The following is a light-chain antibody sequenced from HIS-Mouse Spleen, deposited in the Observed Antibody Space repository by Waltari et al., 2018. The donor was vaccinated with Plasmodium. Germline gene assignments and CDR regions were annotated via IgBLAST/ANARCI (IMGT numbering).Light chain of an antibody. CDR1: QRVSSN. J-gene: IGKJ1*01. V-gene: IGKV3-15*01. CDR3: QQYNNWPRGT. Sequence: EIVLTQSPATLSVSPGERATLSCRASQRVSSNLAWYKQKPGQAPRLHIYGASTRATGIPARFSGSGSGTEFTLTISSMQSEDFAVYYCQQYNNWPRGTFGQGTKVEIK. CDR2: GAS.